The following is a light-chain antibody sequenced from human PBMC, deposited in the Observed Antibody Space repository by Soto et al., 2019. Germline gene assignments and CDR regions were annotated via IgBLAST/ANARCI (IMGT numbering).Light chain of an antibody. CDR2: KAS. Sequence: IQRAQLPSTLSASVGDRVTITCRCSQSIGEWLAWYQQKPGKAPKLLIYKASTLESGVPSRFRGSGSGTDFALIITSLQPDDFATYYCHQYNSYSPEWTFGQGTKVDIK. V-gene: IGKV1-5*03. CDR3: HQYNSYSPEWT. CDR1: QSIGEW. J-gene: IGKJ1*01.